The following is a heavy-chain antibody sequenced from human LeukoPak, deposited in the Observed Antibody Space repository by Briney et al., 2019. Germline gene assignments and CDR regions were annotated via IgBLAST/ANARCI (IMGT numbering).Heavy chain of an antibody. J-gene: IGHJ5*02. Sequence: GESLKISCKGSGYNFTNYWIGWVRQMPGKGLEWMGVIYPGDSDTRYSPSFQGQVTISADKSINTAYLQLRSLKASDTALYYCARLPYCGGDCFPNWFDPWGQGTLVTVSS. D-gene: IGHD2-21*02. CDR1: GYNFTNYW. CDR2: IYPGDSDT. V-gene: IGHV5-51*01. CDR3: ARLPYCGGDCFPNWFDP.